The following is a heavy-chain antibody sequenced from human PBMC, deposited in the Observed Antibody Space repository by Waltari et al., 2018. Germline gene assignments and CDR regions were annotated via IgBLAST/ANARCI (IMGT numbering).Heavy chain of an antibody. V-gene: IGHV3-33*01. CDR2: IWYDGTND. Sequence: QVQLVESGGGVVQPGRSLRLSCAASGFTFSTHALHWFRQAPGKGLEWVAVIWYDGTNDYYADSVKGRFTISRDNSKNTLYLQMNSLRADDTAVYYCARGRGSADYWGQGTLVTVSS. D-gene: IGHD6-6*01. J-gene: IGHJ4*02. CDR1: GFTFSTHA. CDR3: ARGRGSADY.